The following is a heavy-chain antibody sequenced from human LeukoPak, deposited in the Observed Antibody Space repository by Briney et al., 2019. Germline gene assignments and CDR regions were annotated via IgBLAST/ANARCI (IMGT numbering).Heavy chain of an antibody. V-gene: IGHV3-21*01. CDR2: IISSSSSYI. CDR3: ARGRALYCSSTSCYPDY. CDR1: GFTFSSYS. J-gene: IGHJ4*02. D-gene: IGHD2-2*01. Sequence: GVSLRLSCAASGFTFSSYSMNCLRQAPGKGRECVSSIISSSSSYIYYADSVKVRFTISRDNAKNSLYLQMNSLRAEDTAVYYCARGRALYCSSTSCYPDYWGQGTLVTVSS.